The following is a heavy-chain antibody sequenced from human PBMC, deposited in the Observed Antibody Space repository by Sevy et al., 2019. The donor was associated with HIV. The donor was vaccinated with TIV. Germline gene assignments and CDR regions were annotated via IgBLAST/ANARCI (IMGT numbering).Heavy chain of an antibody. D-gene: IGHD6-13*01. J-gene: IGHJ1*01. V-gene: IGHV4-34*01. Sequence: SETLSLTCAVYGGSFSGYYWSWIRQPPGKGLEWIGEINHSGSTNYNPSLKSRVTISVDTSKNQFSLKLSSVTAADTAVYYCASGIAAAGKVETSPEYFQHWARAPWSPSPQ. CDR2: INHSGST. CDR1: GGSFSGYY. CDR3: ASGIAAAGKVETSPEYFQH.